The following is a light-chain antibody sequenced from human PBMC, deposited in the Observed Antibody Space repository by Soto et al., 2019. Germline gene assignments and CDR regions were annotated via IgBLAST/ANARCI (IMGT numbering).Light chain of an antibody. CDR3: QQYVTPPYT. V-gene: IGKV3-20*01. CDR1: RSVSFAY. CDR2: GAS. J-gene: IGKJ2*01. Sequence: EIVMTQSPATLSVSPGERATLSCRASRSVSFAYVAWYQLRPGQAPRLLIYGASSRATGIPDRFSGSGSGTDFTLTIGRLEPEDSAVYYCQQYVTPPYTFGQGIKLEI.